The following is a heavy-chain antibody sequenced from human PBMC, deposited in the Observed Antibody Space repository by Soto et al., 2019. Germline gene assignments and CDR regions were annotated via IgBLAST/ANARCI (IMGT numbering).Heavy chain of an antibody. CDR2: ISYDGSNK. Sequence: QVQLVESGGGVVQPGRSLRLSCAASGFTFSSYVMHWVRQAPGKGLEWVAVISYDGSNKYYADSVKGRFTISRDNSKNTLYLQMNSLRAEDTAVYYCARDPMGRYYGSGSYYFDYWGQGTLVTVSS. J-gene: IGHJ4*02. V-gene: IGHV3-30-3*01. CDR1: GFTFSSYV. D-gene: IGHD3-10*01. CDR3: ARDPMGRYYGSGSYYFDY.